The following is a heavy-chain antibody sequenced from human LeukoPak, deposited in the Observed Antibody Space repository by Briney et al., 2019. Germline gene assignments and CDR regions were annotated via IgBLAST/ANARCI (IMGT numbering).Heavy chain of an antibody. CDR1: GFTFSSYS. Sequence: GGSLRLSCAASGFTFSSYSMNWVRQAPGKGLEWVSSISSSSSYIYYADSVKGRFTISRDNAKNSLYLQMNSLRAEDTAVYYCASLWFGELPIDYWGQGTLATVSS. CDR3: ASLWFGELPIDY. J-gene: IGHJ4*02. V-gene: IGHV3-21*01. D-gene: IGHD3-10*01. CDR2: ISSSSSYI.